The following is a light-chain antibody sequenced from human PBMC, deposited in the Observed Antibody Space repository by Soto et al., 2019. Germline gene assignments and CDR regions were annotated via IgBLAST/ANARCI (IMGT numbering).Light chain of an antibody. V-gene: IGLV2-14*01. J-gene: IGLJ2*01. Sequence: QSALTQPASVSGSPGQSITISCTGTSSDVCAYTYVSWYQQHPGKAPKLMIFEVSDRPSGVSTRFSGSNSGNTASLTISGPQADDEADYYCSSYTTSNTLVFGGGTKLTV. CDR2: EVS. CDR3: SSYTTSNTLV. CDR1: SSDVCAYTY.